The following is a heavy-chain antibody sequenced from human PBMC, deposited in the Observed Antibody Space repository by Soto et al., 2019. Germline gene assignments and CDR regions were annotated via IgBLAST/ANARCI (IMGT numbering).Heavy chain of an antibody. J-gene: IGHJ5*02. CDR2: IYYSGST. D-gene: IGHD3-22*01. V-gene: IGHV4-31*03. CDR1: VASISSGGYY. Sequence: SETLSLTCTVSVASISSGGYYWSWIRQHPGEGLEWIGYIYYSGSTSYNPSLKSRVTISVDTSKNQFSLKLSSVTAADTAVYYCARESKYDTSGYPPWFAPWGQGTLDT. CDR3: ARESKYDTSGYPPWFAP.